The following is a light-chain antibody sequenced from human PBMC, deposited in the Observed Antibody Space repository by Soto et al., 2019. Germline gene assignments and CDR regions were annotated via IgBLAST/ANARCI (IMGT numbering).Light chain of an antibody. V-gene: IGKV3-20*01. CDR1: QSVSSSY. CDR2: GAS. CDR3: QQYGSSPL. Sequence: GLKQSPGTLSLYPGERATLSCRASQSVSSSYLAWYQQKPGQAPRLLIYGASSRATGIPDRFSGSGSGTDFTLTISRLEPEDFAVYYCQQYGSSPLFGQRTQLEIK. J-gene: IGKJ5*01.